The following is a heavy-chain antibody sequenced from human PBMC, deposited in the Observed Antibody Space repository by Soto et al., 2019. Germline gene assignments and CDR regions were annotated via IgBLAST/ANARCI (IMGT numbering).Heavy chain of an antibody. CDR1: GYSLTIYW. V-gene: IGHV5-51*01. J-gene: IGHJ4*02. CDR3: ARQEGDSSGWPGPYYFDY. D-gene: IGHD6-19*01. CDR2: IYPGDSDT. Sequence: GESLKISCKGSGYSLTIYWIGWVRQMPGKGLEWMGIIYPGDSDTRYSPSFQGQVTISADKSISTAYLQWSSLKASDTAMYYCARQEGDSSGWPGPYYFDYWGQGTLVTVSS.